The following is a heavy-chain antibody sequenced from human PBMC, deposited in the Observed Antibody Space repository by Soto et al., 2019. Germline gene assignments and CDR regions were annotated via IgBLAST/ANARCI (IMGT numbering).Heavy chain of an antibody. CDR2: IIPILGIA. V-gene: IGHV1-69*02. CDR3: ASTTPSGWYYYYGMDV. CDR1: GGTFSSYT. J-gene: IGHJ6*02. D-gene: IGHD6-19*01. Sequence: QVQLVQSGAEVKKPGSSVKVSCKASGGTFSSYTISWVRQAPGQGLEWMGRIIPILGIANYAQKFQGRVTINADKSTSTAYMELSSLRSEDTAVYYCASTTPSGWYYYYGMDVWGQGTTVTVSS.